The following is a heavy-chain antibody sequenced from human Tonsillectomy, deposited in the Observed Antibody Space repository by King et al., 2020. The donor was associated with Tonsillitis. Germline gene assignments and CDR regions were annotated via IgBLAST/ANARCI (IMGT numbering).Heavy chain of an antibody. CDR1: GYTFTDYY. CDR3: VRERVGGNFDY. Sequence: VQLVESGAEVKKPGASVKVSCKASGYTFTDYYMHWVRQAPGQGREGMGIIKSGDADRDHSHKFRDRVSITRDTSTSTVHMELSSLGSVDTAVYFCVRERVGGNFDYWGQGTLVIVSS. CDR2: IKSGDADR. J-gene: IGHJ4*02. D-gene: IGHD3-16*01. V-gene: IGHV1-46*01.